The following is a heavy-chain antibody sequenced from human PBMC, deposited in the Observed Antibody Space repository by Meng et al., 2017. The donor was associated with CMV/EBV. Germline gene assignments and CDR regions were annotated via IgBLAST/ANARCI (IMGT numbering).Heavy chain of an antibody. CDR1: GFSLSTSGLR. Sequence: SGPTLVKPTQTLTLTCTFSGFSLSTSGLRVSWIRQPPGTALEWLARLDWDDDKFYSTSLKTRLTISKDTSKNQVVLTMTNMDPVDTATYYCEWTPIAAAGSPRESVPKRYGMDVWGQGTTVTVSS. J-gene: IGHJ6*02. CDR2: LDWDDDK. V-gene: IGHV2-70D*14. D-gene: IGHD6-13*01. CDR3: EWTPIAAAGSPRESVPKRYGMDV.